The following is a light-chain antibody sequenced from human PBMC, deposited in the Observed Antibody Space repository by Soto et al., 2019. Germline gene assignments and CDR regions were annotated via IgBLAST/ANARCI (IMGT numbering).Light chain of an antibody. Sequence: EIVMTQNPATLSGSPGERSTRSCRASQSVSSYLAWYQQKPGQAPRLLIYDASNRATGIPARFSGSGSGTDFTLAISSLQSEDFAVYFCQQYHDRWTFGQGTKVDI. CDR1: QSVSSY. J-gene: IGKJ1*01. V-gene: IGKV3D-15*01. CDR2: DAS. CDR3: QQYHDRWT.